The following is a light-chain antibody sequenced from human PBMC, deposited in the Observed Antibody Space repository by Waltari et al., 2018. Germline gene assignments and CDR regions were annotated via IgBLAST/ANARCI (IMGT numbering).Light chain of an antibody. CDR1: QSVSRS. J-gene: IGKJ1*01. CDR3: QHYVRLPGS. Sequence: EIVLTQSPGTLSLSPGERATLSCRASQSVSRSLAWYQQKPGQAPRLLIYGASSRATGVPDRFSGSGSGTDFSLTISRLVPEDFAVYYCQHYVRLPGSFGQGTKVEIK. V-gene: IGKV3-20*01. CDR2: GAS.